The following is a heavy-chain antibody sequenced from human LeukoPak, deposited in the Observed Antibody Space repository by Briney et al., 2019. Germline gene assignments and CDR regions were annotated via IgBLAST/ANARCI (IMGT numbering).Heavy chain of an antibody. CDR2: ISSSSGTI. D-gene: IGHD1-26*01. CDR3: ARDEAYSGTYAVT. CDR1: GFTFSSYS. V-gene: IGHV3-48*02. J-gene: IGHJ5*02. Sequence: GGSLRLSCAASGFTFSSYSMNWVRQAPGKGLEWVSYISSSSGTIHYADSVKGRFTISRDNAKNLLFLQMDSLRDEDTAMYYCARDEAYSGTYAVTWGQGTLITVSS.